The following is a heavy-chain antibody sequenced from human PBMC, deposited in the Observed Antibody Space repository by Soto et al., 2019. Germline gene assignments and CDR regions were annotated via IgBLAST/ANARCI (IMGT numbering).Heavy chain of an antibody. J-gene: IGHJ6*03. D-gene: IGHD6-6*01. CDR2: IGTAGDT. Sequence: GGSLRLSCAASGFTFSSYDMHWVRQATGKGLEWVSAIGTAGDTYYQGSVKGRFTNSREKAKNSLYLQMNSLRAEDTAVYYCAREDPSSSSWYYYYMDVWGKGTTVTVSS. CDR1: GFTFSSYD. V-gene: IGHV3-13*01. CDR3: AREDPSSSSWYYYYMDV.